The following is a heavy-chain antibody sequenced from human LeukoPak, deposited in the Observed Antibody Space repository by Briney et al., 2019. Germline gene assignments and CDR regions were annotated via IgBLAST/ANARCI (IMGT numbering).Heavy chain of an antibody. V-gene: IGHV4-31*11. J-gene: IGHJ4*02. Sequence: PSETLSLTCAVSVDSISSGGYFWSWIRHHPRKGLEWIGYISYSGITQYNPSLPNRVTISIDTSKNQFSLKLTSVTAADTAVYYCARDSPDYGGNWSFDYWGQGTLVTVSS. CDR2: ISYSGIT. CDR1: VDSISSGGYF. D-gene: IGHD4-23*01. CDR3: ARDSPDYGGNWSFDY.